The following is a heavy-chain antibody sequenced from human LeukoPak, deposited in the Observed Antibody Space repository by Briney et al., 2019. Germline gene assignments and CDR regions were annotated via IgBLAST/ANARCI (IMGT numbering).Heavy chain of an antibody. J-gene: IGHJ5*02. D-gene: IGHD3-3*01. CDR2: MNPNSGNT. CDR1: GYTFTSYD. Sequence: ASVKVSCKASGYTFTSYDINWVRQDTGQGLEWMGWMNPNSGNTGYAQKFQGRVTITRNTSISTAYMELSSLRSEDTAVYYCAGASFYDFWSGYYRTEFDPWGQGTLVTVSS. V-gene: IGHV1-8*01. CDR3: AGASFYDFWSGYYRTEFDP.